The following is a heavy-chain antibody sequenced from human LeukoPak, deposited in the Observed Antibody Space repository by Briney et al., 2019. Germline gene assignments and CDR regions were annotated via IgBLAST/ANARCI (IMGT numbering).Heavy chain of an antibody. V-gene: IGHV3-74*01. CDR3: ARVPVGAPGFDY. Sequence: GGSLRLSSAASGFTFSNYWMHWVRQAPGKGLVWVSRINSDGSSTSYADSVKGRFTISRDNAKNTLYLQMNSLRAEDTAVYFCARVPVGAPGFDYWGQGTLVTVSS. J-gene: IGHJ4*02. CDR2: INSDGSST. D-gene: IGHD1-26*01. CDR1: GFTFSNYW.